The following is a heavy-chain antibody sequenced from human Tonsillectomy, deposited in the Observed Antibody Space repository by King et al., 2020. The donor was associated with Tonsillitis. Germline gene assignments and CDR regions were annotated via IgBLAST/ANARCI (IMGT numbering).Heavy chain of an antibody. D-gene: IGHD1-1*01. CDR1: GFTFSSYS. CDR3: ASGVQGDY. V-gene: IGHV3-48*01. J-gene: IGHJ4*02. CDR2: ISSSSTL. Sequence: VQLVETGGGLVQPGGSLRLSCAASGFTFSSYSMNWVRQAPGKGLEWVSYISSSSTLYYADSVKGRFTISRDNAKNSLYLQMNSLRAEDTAVYYGASGVQGDYWGQGTLVTVSS.